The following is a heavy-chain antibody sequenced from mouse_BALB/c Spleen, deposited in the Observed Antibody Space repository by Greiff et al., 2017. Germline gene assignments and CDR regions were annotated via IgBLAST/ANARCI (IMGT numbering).Heavy chain of an antibody. V-gene: IGHV5-6*02. J-gene: IGHJ1*01. CDR1: GFTFSSYG. CDR3: ERHNYDYDGDFDV. CDR2: ISSGGSYT. Sequence: DVMLVESGGDLVKPGGSLKLSCAASGFTFSSYGMSWVRQTPDKRLVWVATISSGGSYTYYPDSVKGRFTISRDNAKNTLYLQMSSLKSEDTAMYYCERHNYDYDGDFDVWGAGTTVTVSS. D-gene: IGHD2-4*01.